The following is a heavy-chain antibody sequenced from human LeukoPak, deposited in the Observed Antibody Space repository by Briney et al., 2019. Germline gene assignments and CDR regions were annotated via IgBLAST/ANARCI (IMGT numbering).Heavy chain of an antibody. CDR1: GFTFTTYA. CDR3: ARSLRSPRYCIDDTCYFDY. D-gene: IGHD2-15*01. CDR2: ISGLGDNT. V-gene: IGHV3-23*01. Sequence: GGSLRLSCAASGFTFTTYAMSWVRQAPGKGLEWVTGISGLGDNTYYVDSVKGRFTISRVNAKNTQYLQINSLRVEDTAVYYCARSLRSPRYCIDDTCYFDYWGQGTLVTVSS. J-gene: IGHJ4*02.